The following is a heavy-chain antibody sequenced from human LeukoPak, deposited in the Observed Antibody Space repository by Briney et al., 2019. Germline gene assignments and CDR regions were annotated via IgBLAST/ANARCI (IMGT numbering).Heavy chain of an antibody. Sequence: SETLSLTCAVYGGSFSGYYWSWIRQPPGKGLEWIGETNHSGSTNYNPSLKSRVTISVDTSKNQFSLKLSSVTAADTAVYYCQAASGAFDIWGQGTMVTVSS. J-gene: IGHJ3*02. CDR2: TNHSGST. CDR1: GGSFSGYY. V-gene: IGHV4-34*01. D-gene: IGHD3-3*01. CDR3: QAASGAFDI.